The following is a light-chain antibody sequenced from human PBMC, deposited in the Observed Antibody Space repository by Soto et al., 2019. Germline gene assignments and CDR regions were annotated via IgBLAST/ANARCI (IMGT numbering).Light chain of an antibody. Sequence: DIQMTQSPSTLSASVGDRVTITCRASQSISSWLAWYQQKPGKAPKLLIYDASSLESGVPSRFSGSGSGTEFTLTISSLQPDDFATYYCQKYNRYSGTFGQGTKVEIK. V-gene: IGKV1-5*01. CDR1: QSISSW. CDR2: DAS. J-gene: IGKJ1*01. CDR3: QKYNRYSGT.